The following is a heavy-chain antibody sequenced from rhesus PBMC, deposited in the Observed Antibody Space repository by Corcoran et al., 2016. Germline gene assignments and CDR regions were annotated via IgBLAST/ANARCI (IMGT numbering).Heavy chain of an antibody. J-gene: IGHJ4*01. CDR2: SKTYTGNP. Sequence: QVQLVQSGPEVKQPGASVKVSCKASGYSFTTYGMNWVRQAPGQGLEWMAWSKTYTGNPTDAQGFTERLVVSMDTSVSTVYLQISSLKAEDTAVYYCARSQGIAAGFDYWGQGVLVTVSS. D-gene: IGHD6-13*01. V-gene: IGHV7-193*01. CDR3: ARSQGIAAGFDY. CDR1: GYSFTTYG.